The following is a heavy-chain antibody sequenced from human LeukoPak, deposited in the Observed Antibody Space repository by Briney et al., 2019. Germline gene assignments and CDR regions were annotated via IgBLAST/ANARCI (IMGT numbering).Heavy chain of an antibody. V-gene: IGHV3-73*01. D-gene: IGHD2-2*01. CDR2: ISSKANSYAT. CDR3: TSSTDIAVVPAAHPHFDY. Sequence: PGGSLRLSCAASGFTFSGSAMHWVRQASGKGREWVGRISSKANSYATAYAASVKGRFTISRDDSKNTAYLQMNSLKTEDTAVYYCTSSTDIAVVPAAHPHFDYWGQGTLVTVSS. J-gene: IGHJ4*02. CDR1: GFTFSGSA.